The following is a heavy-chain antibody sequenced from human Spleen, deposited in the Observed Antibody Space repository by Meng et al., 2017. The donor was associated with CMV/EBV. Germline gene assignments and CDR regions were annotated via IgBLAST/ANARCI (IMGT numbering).Heavy chain of an antibody. CDR1: GYTFTSYG. CDR3: AREGAYSSSWPVYYYYGMDV. J-gene: IGHJ6*02. D-gene: IGHD6-13*01. V-gene: IGHV1-18*01. CDR2: ISAYNGNT. Sequence: ASVKVSCKASGYTFTSYGISWVRQAPGQGLEWMGWISAYNGNTNYAQKLQGRVTMTTDTSTSTAYMELRSLRSDDTAVYYCAREGAYSSSWPVYYYYGMDVWGQGTTVTVSS.